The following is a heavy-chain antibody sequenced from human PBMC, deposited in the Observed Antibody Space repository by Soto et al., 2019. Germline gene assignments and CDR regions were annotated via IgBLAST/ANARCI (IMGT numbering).Heavy chain of an antibody. CDR1: GLTLSSYV. CDR2: ISGSGGST. CDR3: AKYYSNYGWFDP. J-gene: IGHJ5*02. V-gene: IGHV3-23*01. Sequence: GGSLRLSCAASGLTLSSYVMSWVRQAPGKGLEWVSGISGSGGSTYYADSVKGRFTISRDNSKNTLYLQMNSLRAEDTAVYYCAKYYSNYGWFDPWGQGTLVTVSS. D-gene: IGHD4-4*01.